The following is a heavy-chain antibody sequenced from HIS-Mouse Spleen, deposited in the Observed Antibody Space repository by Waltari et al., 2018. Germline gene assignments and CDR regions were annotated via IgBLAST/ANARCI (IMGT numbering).Heavy chain of an antibody. J-gene: IGHJ4*02. Sequence: EVQLVETGGGLIQPGGSLRLSCAASGFTVSSNYMSWVRQAPGKGLAWALVIFSGGSTYYADSVKGRFTISRDNSKNTLYLQMNSLRAEDTAVYYCARHYYYGSGSYYFDYWGQGTLVTVSS. CDR3: ARHYYYGSGSYYFDY. CDR1: GFTVSSNY. CDR2: IFSGGST. D-gene: IGHD3-10*01. V-gene: IGHV3-53*02.